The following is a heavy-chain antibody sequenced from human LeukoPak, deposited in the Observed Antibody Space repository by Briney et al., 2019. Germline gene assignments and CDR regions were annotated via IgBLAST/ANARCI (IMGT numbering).Heavy chain of an antibody. V-gene: IGHV1-69*05. CDR2: IIPIFGTA. CDR3: ARGGWLQFCYFDY. Sequence: SVKVSCKASGGTFSSYAISWVRQAPGQGLEWMGRIIPIFGTANYAQKFQGRVTITTDESTSTAYMGLSSLRSEDTAVYYCARGGWLQFCYFDYWGQGTLVTVSS. J-gene: IGHJ4*02. D-gene: IGHD5-24*01. CDR1: GGTFSSYA.